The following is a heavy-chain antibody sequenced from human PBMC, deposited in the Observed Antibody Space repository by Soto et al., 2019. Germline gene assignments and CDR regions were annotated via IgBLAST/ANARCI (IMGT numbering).Heavy chain of an antibody. CDR3: AREYSSLHYYYGMDV. CDR2: ISRSGSTI. V-gene: IGHV3-11*01. D-gene: IGHD6-6*01. J-gene: IGHJ6*02. Sequence: QVQLVESGGGLVKPGGSLRLSCAASGFTFSDFYINWIRQAPGKGLEWVSYISRSGSTIYYADSVKGRFTISRDNAKNSLYLKMNSLRAEDTAVYYCAREYSSLHYYYGMDVWGQGTTVTVSS. CDR1: GFTFSDFY.